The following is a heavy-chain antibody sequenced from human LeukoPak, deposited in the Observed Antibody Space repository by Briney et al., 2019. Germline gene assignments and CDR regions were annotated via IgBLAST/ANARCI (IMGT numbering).Heavy chain of an antibody. CDR2: IYYSGST. D-gene: IGHD6-19*01. Sequence: SETLSLTCTVSGGSISSSSYYWGWIRQPPGKGLEWIGSIYYSGSTYYNPSLKSRVTISVNTSKNQFFLKLSSVTAADTAVYYCARDALIAVAGRDFYYGMDVWGQGTTVTVSS. J-gene: IGHJ6*02. CDR3: ARDALIAVAGRDFYYGMDV. V-gene: IGHV4-39*07. CDR1: GGSISSSSYY.